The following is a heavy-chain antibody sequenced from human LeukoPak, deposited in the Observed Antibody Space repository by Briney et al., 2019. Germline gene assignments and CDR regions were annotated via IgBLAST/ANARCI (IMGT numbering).Heavy chain of an antibody. J-gene: IGHJ6*02. Sequence: GGSLRLSCAASGFTFSSYAMHWVRQAPGKGLEWVAVISYDGSNKYYADSVKGRFTISRDNSKNTLYLQMNSLRAEGTAVYYCARAGKLYCTNGVCYTSYYYGMDVWGQGTTVTVSS. CDR3: ARAGKLYCTNGVCYTSYYYGMDV. D-gene: IGHD2-8*01. CDR2: ISYDGSNK. V-gene: IGHV3-30-3*01. CDR1: GFTFSSYA.